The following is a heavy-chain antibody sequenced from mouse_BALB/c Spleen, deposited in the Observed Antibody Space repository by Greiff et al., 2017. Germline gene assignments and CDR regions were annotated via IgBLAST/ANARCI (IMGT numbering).Heavy chain of an antibody. CDR3: ARLDSYFDY. CDR2: IYPGDGDT. Sequence: VQLQQSGPELVKPGASVKISCKASGYAFSSSWMNWVKQRPGQGLEWIGRIYPGDGDTNYNGKFKGKATLTADKSSSTAYMQLSSLTSVDSAVYFCARLDSYFDYWGQGTTLTVSS. CDR1: GYAFSSSW. J-gene: IGHJ2*01. V-gene: IGHV1-82*01.